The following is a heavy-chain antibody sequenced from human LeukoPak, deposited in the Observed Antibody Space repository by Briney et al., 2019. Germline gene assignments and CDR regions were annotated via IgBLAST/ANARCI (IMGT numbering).Heavy chain of an antibody. Sequence: ASVKVSCKASGYTFTNYGISWVRQAPGQGLEWMGWVNAYNGDTRSAQKFQGRVTMTTDTSTSTVYMELRNLGSGDTAIYYCSYDINAYFWDYWGQGTLVTVSS. CDR2: VNAYNGDT. D-gene: IGHD3-16*01. CDR3: SYDINAYFWDY. J-gene: IGHJ4*02. CDR1: GYTFTNYG. V-gene: IGHV1-18*01.